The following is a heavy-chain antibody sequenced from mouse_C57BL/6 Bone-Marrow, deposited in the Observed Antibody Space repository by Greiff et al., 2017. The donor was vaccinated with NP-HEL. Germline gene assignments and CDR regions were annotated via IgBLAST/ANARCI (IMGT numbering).Heavy chain of an antibody. J-gene: IGHJ1*03. V-gene: IGHV1-19*01. D-gene: IGHD1-1*01. Sequence: VQLQQSGPVLVKPGASVKMSCKASGYTFTDYYMNWVKQSHGKSLEWIGVINPYNGGTSYNQKFKGKATLTVDNSSSTAYMELNSLTSEDSAVYYCARDNYYGSSPYWKFDDWGKGTPVTVSS. CDR3: ARDNYYGSSPYWKFDD. CDR2: INPYNGGT. CDR1: GYTFTDYY.